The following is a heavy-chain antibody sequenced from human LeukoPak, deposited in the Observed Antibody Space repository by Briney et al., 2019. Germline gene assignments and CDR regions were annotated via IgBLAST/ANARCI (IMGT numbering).Heavy chain of an antibody. CDR2: ISYDGSNK. Sequence: GGSLRLSCAASGFTFSSYAMHWVRQAPGKGLEWVAVISYDGSNKYYADSVKGRFTISRDNSKNTLYLQMNSLRAEDTAVCYCARESGGTFDYWGQGTLVTVSS. J-gene: IGHJ4*02. D-gene: IGHD4-23*01. V-gene: IGHV3-30-3*01. CDR3: ARESGGTFDY. CDR1: GFTFSSYA.